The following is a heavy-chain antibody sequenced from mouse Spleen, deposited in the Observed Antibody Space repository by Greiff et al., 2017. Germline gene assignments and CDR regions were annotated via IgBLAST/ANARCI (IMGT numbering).Heavy chain of an antibody. V-gene: IGHV5-17*01. D-gene: IGHD2-1*01. CDR1: GFTFSDYG. CDR3: ARGDGNLDY. Sequence: EVKLVESGGGLVKPGGSLKLSCAASGFTFSDYGMHWVRQAPEKGLEWVAYISSGSSTIYYADTVKGRFTISRDNAKNTLFLQMTSLRSEDTAMYYCARGDGNLDYWGQGTTLTVSS. J-gene: IGHJ2*01. CDR2: ISSGSSTI.